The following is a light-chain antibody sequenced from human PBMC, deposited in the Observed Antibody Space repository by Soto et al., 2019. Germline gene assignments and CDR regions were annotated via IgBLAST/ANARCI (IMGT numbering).Light chain of an antibody. CDR1: SSDVGSYNL. V-gene: IGLV2-23*01. J-gene: IGLJ1*01. CDR3: CSYAGSSTPYV. CDR2: EGS. Sequence: QSALTQPASVSGSPGQSITISCTGTSSDVGSYNLVSWYQQHPGKAPKLMIYEGSKRPSGVSNRFSGSKSGNTASLTISGLQAEDEADYYCCSYAGSSTPYVFGTGTKLTVI.